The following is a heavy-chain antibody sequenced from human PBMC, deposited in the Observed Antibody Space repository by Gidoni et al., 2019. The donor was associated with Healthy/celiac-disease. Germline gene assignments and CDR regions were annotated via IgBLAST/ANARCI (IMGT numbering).Heavy chain of an antibody. V-gene: IGHV3-11*05. D-gene: IGHD5-18*01. CDR3: ARAGRTQLWLPY. J-gene: IGHJ4*02. Sequence: QVQRVDSGGGLVKPGGSLRLSVAASGFPFSDYYMSWIRQAPGKGLEWVSYISSSSSYTHYADSVKGRFTISRDNAKNSLYLQMNSLRAEDTAVYYCARAGRTQLWLPYWGQGTLVTVSS. CDR1: GFPFSDYY. CDR2: ISSSSSYT.